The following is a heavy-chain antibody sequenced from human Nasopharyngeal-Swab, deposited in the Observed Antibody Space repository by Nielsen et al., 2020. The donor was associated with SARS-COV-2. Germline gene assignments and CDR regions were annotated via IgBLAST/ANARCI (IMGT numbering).Heavy chain of an antibody. CDR1: GFTVSSNY. D-gene: IGHD6-19*01. CDR3: ARDALIAVAGTPSYGMDV. CDR2: IYSGGST. V-gene: IGHV3-53*01. Sequence: GESLKISCAASGFTVSSNYMSWVRQAPGKGLEWVSVIYSGGSTYYADSVKGRFTISRDNSKNTLYLQMNSLRAEDTAVYYCARDALIAVAGTPSYGMDVWGQGTTVTVPS. J-gene: IGHJ6*02.